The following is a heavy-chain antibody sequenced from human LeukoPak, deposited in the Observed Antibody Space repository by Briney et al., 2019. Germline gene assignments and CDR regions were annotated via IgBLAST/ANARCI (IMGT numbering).Heavy chain of an antibody. Sequence: PGASVKVSCKASGYTFTSYYMHWVRQAPGQGLEWMGRINPNSGGTNYAQKFQGRVTMTRDTSISTAYMELSRLRSDDTAVYYCARGTYYYDSSGYFDYWGQGTLVTVSS. CDR1: GYTFTSYY. CDR2: INPNSGGT. J-gene: IGHJ4*02. D-gene: IGHD3-22*01. CDR3: ARGTYYYDSSGYFDY. V-gene: IGHV1-2*06.